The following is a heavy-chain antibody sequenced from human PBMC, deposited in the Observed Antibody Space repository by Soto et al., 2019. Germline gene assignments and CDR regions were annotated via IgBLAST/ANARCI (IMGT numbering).Heavy chain of an antibody. J-gene: IGHJ4*02. D-gene: IGHD2-8*02. V-gene: IGHV4-61*10. CDR2: FALSGTT. CDR3: ARGMTPPGAPAWYYFDS. Sequence: PSETLSLTCTVSGGSVSSESNYWSWIRQPAGQGLEWIGRFALSGTTNYNPSLRSRVTMSADVSKNQFSLRLTSVTAADTALYYCARGMTPPGAPAWYYFDSWGQGTLVTVSS. CDR1: GGSVSSESNY.